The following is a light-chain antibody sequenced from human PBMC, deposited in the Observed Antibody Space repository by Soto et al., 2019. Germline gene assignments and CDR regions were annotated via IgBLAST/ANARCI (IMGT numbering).Light chain of an antibody. Sequence: DIQMTQSPSTLSASVGDRVTITCRASQNISSRLAWYQQKPGKAPKLLIYKASNLESGVPSKFNGRGSGTSFTLAISILQPEDFANYYCQQYHFFSPTFGQGPKL. CDR2: KAS. J-gene: IGKJ1*01. CDR3: QQYHFFSPT. V-gene: IGKV1-5*03. CDR1: QNISSR.